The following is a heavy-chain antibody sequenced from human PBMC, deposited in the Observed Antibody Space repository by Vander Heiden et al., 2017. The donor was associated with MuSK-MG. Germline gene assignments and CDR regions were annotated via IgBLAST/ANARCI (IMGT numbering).Heavy chain of an antibody. CDR1: GFTFSSSA. J-gene: IGHJ4*02. D-gene: IGHD1-26*01. CDR2: ISDGGEST. V-gene: IGHV3-23*01. Sequence: EVKLLESGGGLVQPGGSLRLSCVASGFTFSSSAMSWVRQAPGKGLEWVSAISDGGESTYYADSVKGRFTISRDNSKNTLYLQINNLRAEDTAIYFCAEGGWSYRYWGQGTLVTVPS. CDR3: AEGGWSYRY.